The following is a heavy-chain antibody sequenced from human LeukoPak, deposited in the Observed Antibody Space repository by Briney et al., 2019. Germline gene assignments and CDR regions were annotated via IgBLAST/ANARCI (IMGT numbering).Heavy chain of an antibody. CDR1: GVSISSSNFF. Sequence: PSETLSLTCTVSGVSISSSNFFWAWIRPPPGKGLEWVATVYYTGSTRYNPSLRSRVTVSADLSKDQFSLTLSSVTAADTAVYYCARQTNRGAGNFDFWGQGTLVAVSS. D-gene: IGHD1-1*01. CDR2: VYYTGST. V-gene: IGHV4-39*01. CDR3: ARQTNRGAGNFDF. J-gene: IGHJ4*02.